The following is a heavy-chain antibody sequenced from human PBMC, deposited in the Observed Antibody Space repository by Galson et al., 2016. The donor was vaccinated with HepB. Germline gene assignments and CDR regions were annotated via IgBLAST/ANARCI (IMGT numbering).Heavy chain of an antibody. Sequence: SLRLSCAASTSTFSGSGMHWVRQAPGKGLEWVAIIWFDGSKIYYGDSVKGRFTISRDNSKNTLYLQIHSLRAEDTAVYYCAKCSNNEYNSGWCHWFDPGGQGTLVTVSS. J-gene: IGHJ5*02. V-gene: IGHV3-33*06. D-gene: IGHD6-19*01. CDR2: IWFDGSKI. CDR3: AKCSNNEYNSGWCHWFDP. CDR1: TSTFSGSG.